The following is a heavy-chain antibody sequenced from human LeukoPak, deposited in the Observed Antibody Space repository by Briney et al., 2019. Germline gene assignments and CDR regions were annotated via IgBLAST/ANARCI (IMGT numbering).Heavy chain of an antibody. D-gene: IGHD2-2*01. CDR2: IKSKTDGGTT. V-gene: IGHV3-15*01. CDR3: TTLGYCSSTSCYVDV. Sequence: PGGSLRLSCAASGFTVSSNYMSWVRQAPGKGLEWVGRIKSKTDGGTTDYAAPVKGRFTISRDDSKNTLYLQMNSLKTEDTAVYYCTTLGYCSSTSCYVDVWGQGTTVTVSS. J-gene: IGHJ6*02. CDR1: GFTVSSNY.